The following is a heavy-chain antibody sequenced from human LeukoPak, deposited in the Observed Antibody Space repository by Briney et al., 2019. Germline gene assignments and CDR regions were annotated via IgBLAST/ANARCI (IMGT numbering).Heavy chain of an antibody. CDR2: ISPGGDTI. J-gene: IGHJ4*02. CDR1: GFSFSIYA. D-gene: IGHD4-23*01. Sequence: PGGSLRLSCAASGFSFSIYAMSWVRQAPGQGLEWVSAISPGGDTIYYLDSVKGRFTISRDNSKNTLYLQMNSLRAEDTAVYYCARRTTVVGPAPFDHWGQGTLVTVSS. CDR3: ARRTTVVGPAPFDH. V-gene: IGHV3-23*01.